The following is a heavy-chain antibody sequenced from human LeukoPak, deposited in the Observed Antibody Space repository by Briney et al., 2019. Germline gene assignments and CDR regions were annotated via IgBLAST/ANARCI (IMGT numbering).Heavy chain of an antibody. CDR3: ARLAYSNHGYHYYYMDV. D-gene: IGHD4-11*01. J-gene: IGHJ6*03. V-gene: IGHV4-4*09. CDR1: GGSISSYY. CDR2: IYTSGST. Sequence: SETLSLTCTVSGGSISSYYWSWIRQPPGKGLEWIGYIYTSGSTNYNPSLKSRVTISVDTSKNQFSLKLSSVTAADTAVYYCARLAYSNHGYHYYYMDVWGKGTTVTVSS.